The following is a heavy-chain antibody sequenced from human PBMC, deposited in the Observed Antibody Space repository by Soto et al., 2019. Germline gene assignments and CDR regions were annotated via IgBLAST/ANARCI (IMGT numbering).Heavy chain of an antibody. J-gene: IGHJ3*02. V-gene: IGHV1-2*02. Sequence: QLHLVQSGAVVKKPGASVTVSCSASGYPVTAYYMHWVRQAPGRGLEWMGGINPATGAAKYTQTCQGRVTMTRDTPTSTVFMALSGPTSADTAVFYCARGGGVGVAGSAAFDMWGQGTLVTVSS. D-gene: IGHD3-3*01. CDR2: INPATGAA. CDR3: ARGGGVGVAGSAAFDM. CDR1: GYPVTAYY.